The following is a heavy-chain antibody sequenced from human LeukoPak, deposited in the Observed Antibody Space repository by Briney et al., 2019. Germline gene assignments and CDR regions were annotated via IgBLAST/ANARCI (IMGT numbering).Heavy chain of an antibody. CDR2: ISSSSSYI. Sequence: GGSLRLSCAASGFTFSSYSMNWVRQAPGKGLEWVSSISSSSSYIYYADSVKGRFTISRDNAKNSLYLQMNSLRAEDTAVYYCARDRVGTLAAARILWGQGTLVTVSS. CDR1: GFTFSSYS. D-gene: IGHD6-13*01. J-gene: IGHJ4*02. V-gene: IGHV3-21*01. CDR3: ARDRVGTLAAARIL.